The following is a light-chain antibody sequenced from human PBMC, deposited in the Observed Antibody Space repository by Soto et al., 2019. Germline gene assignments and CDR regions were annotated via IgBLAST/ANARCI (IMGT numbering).Light chain of an antibody. CDR3: MQALQTLPT. J-gene: IGKJ5*01. Sequence: DIVMTQSPLSLPVTPGEPASISCRSSQSLLHSNGYNYLDWYLQKPGQSPQLLIYLGSNRASGVPDRFSGSGSGTDFTLNISRVEAEDVGVYYCMQALQTLPTFGQGTRLEI. CDR1: QSLLHSNGYNY. V-gene: IGKV2-28*01. CDR2: LGS.